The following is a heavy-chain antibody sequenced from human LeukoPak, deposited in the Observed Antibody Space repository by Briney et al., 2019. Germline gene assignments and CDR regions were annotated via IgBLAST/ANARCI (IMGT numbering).Heavy chain of an antibody. D-gene: IGHD6-19*01. Sequence: GGSLRLSCTASGFTFGDYAMSWFRQAPGKGLEWVGFIRSKAYGGTTEYAASVKGRFTISRDDSKSIAYLQMNSLKTEDTAVYYCTRDSNPGDRSGYSSGWHLYWGQGTLVTVSS. CDR3: TRDSNPGDRSGYSSGWHLY. V-gene: IGHV3-49*03. CDR1: GFTFGDYA. CDR2: IRSKAYGGTT. J-gene: IGHJ4*02.